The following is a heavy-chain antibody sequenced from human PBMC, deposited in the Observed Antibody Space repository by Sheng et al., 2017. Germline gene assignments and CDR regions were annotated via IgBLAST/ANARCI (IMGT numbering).Heavy chain of an antibody. CDR1: GFTFSNYA. CDR2: ISVSGDDT. V-gene: IGHV3-23*04. CDR3: ARXDTTNWYHIFNY. Sequence: EVQLVESGGGLVQPGGSLRLSCAASGFTFSNYAMNWVRQAPGKGLQWVSTISVSGDDTYYADSVKGRFTISRHNSQDTLYLQMNSLRAEDTAVYFCARXDTTNWYHIFNYWGQGARVTVSS. J-gene: IGHJ4*02. D-gene: IGHD6-13*01.